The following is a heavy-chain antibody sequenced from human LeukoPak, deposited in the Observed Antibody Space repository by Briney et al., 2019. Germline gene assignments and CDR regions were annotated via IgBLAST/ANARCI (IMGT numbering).Heavy chain of an antibody. V-gene: IGHV4-61*02. J-gene: IGHJ4*02. CDR3: ARTLMVRGLSYFDY. D-gene: IGHD3-10*01. Sequence: SETLSLTCTVSGGSISSGSYYWSWIRQPAGKGLEWIGRIYTSGSTNYNPSLKSRVTISVDTSKNQFSLKLSSVTAADTAVYYCARTLMVRGLSYFDYWGQGTLVTVSS. CDR1: GGSISSGSYY. CDR2: IYTSGST.